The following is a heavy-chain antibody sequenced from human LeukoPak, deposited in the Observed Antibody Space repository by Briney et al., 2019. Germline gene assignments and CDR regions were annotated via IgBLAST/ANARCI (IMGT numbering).Heavy chain of an antibody. Sequence: ASVKVSRKASGYTFTSYGISWVRQAPGQGLEWMGWISAYNGNTNYAQKLQGRVTMTTDTSTSTAYMELRSLRSDDTAVYYCARDEQITMVRGVIIIVAADYWGQGTLVTVSS. CDR3: ARDEQITMVRGVIIIVAADY. CDR2: ISAYNGNT. CDR1: GYTFTSYG. J-gene: IGHJ4*02. V-gene: IGHV1-18*01. D-gene: IGHD3-10*01.